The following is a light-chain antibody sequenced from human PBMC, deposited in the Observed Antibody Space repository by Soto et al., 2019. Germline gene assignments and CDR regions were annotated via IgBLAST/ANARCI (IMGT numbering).Light chain of an antibody. CDR1: SSNIGSNT. Sequence: QSVLTQPPSASGTPGQRVTISCSGSSSNIGSNTVNWYPQLPGTAPKLLIYSNNQRPSGVPDRFSGSKSGTSASLAISGLQSEDEDDYYCAAWDVSLNGHVVFGGGTKVTV. J-gene: IGLJ2*01. CDR3: AAWDVSLNGHVV. CDR2: SNN. V-gene: IGLV1-44*01.